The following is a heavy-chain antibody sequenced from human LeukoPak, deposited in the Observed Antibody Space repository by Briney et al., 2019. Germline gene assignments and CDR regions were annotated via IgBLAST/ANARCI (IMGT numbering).Heavy chain of an antibody. J-gene: IGHJ4*02. Sequence: SETLSLTCAVYGGSFSGYYWSWIRQPPGKGLEWIGEINHSGSTNYNPSLKGRVPISVDTSKNQFSLKLSSVTAADAAVYYCAREGWDWSGGFDYWGQGTLVTVSS. CDR3: AREGWDWSGGFDY. CDR1: GGSFSGYY. V-gene: IGHV4-34*01. CDR2: INHSGST. D-gene: IGHD3/OR15-3a*01.